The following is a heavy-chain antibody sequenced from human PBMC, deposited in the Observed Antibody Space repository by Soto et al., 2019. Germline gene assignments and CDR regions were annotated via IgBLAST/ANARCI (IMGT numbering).Heavy chain of an antibody. D-gene: IGHD6-6*01. Sequence: GGSLRLSCAASGFTFDEYAMHWVRQAPGKGLEWVSGISWNSGSIGYADSVKGRFTISRDNAKNSLYLQMNSLRAEDTALYYCAKDMRNNLDQSSSGAFDIWGQGTMVTVSS. CDR2: ISWNSGSI. CDR1: GFTFDEYA. J-gene: IGHJ3*02. V-gene: IGHV3-9*01. CDR3: AKDMRNNLDQSSSGAFDI.